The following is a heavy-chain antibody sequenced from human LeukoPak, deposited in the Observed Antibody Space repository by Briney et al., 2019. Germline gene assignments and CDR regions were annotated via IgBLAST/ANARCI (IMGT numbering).Heavy chain of an antibody. CDR3: ARAAEYSSGWYLFDY. J-gene: IGHJ4*02. CDR1: GSSISNYY. CDR2: IYTSGGT. V-gene: IGHV4-4*07. Sequence: SETLSLTCTVSGSSISNYYWTWIRQPAGKGLEWIGRIYTSGGTNYNPSLKTRVTMSVDTSKNQVSLKLSSVTAADTAMYYCARAAEYSSGWYLFDYWGQGILVTVSA. D-gene: IGHD6-19*01.